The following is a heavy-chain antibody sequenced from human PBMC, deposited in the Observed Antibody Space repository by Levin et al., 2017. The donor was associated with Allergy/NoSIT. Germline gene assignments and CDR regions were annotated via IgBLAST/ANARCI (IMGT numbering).Heavy chain of an antibody. V-gene: IGHV1-3*01. CDR3: ARKVIYEKNSYYVGY. Sequence: ASVKVSCKASGYSFKTYAMHWVRQAPGQGLEWMGWIKVANGNTKYSQKFQGRVTITRDTSASTTYMEVRSLNFEDTAVYYCARKVIYEKNSYYVGYWGQGTLVTVSS. J-gene: IGHJ4*02. D-gene: IGHD3-10*01. CDR2: IKVANGNT. CDR1: GYSFKTYA.